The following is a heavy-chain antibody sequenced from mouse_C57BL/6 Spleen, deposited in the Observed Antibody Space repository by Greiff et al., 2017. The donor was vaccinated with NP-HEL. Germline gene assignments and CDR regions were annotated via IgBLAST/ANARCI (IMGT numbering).Heavy chain of an antibody. CDR2: INPSTGGT. Sequence: EVQLQQSGPELVKPGASVKISCKASGYSFTGYYMNWVKQSPEKSLEWIGEINPSTGGTTYNQKFKAKATLTVDKSSSTAYMQLKSLTSEDSAVYYCAGGQPYYAMDYWGQGTSVTVSS. CDR3: AGGQPYYAMDY. CDR1: GYSFTGYY. J-gene: IGHJ4*01. V-gene: IGHV1-42*01. D-gene: IGHD6-1*01.